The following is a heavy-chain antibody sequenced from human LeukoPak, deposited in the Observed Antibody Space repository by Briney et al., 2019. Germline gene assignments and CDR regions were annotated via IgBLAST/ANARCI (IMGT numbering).Heavy chain of an antibody. Sequence: GGSLRLSCAASGFTFSSYAMSWVRQAPGKGLEWVSAISGSGGSTYYADSVKGRFTISRDNSENTLYLQMNSLRAEDTAVYYCARGGFTIFGVVTRPFDYWGQGTLVTVSS. V-gene: IGHV3-23*01. CDR1: GFTFSSYA. CDR2: ISGSGGST. D-gene: IGHD3-3*01. J-gene: IGHJ4*02. CDR3: ARGGFTIFGVVTRPFDY.